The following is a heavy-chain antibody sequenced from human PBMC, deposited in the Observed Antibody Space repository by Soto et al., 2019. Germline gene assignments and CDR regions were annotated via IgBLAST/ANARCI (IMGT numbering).Heavy chain of an antibody. CDR1: GFTFSSYW. CDR3: ASQRGYSGYDYSYYYGLDV. J-gene: IGHJ6*02. V-gene: IGHV3-7*01. Sequence: EVQLVESGGGLVQPGGSLRLSCAASGFTFSSYWMSWVRQAPGKGLEWVANIKQDGSEKYYVDSVKGRFTISRDNAKNTLYLKMNSRRAEDTAVYYCASQRGYSGYDYSYYYGLDVWGQGTTVTVSS. D-gene: IGHD5-12*01. CDR2: IKQDGSEK.